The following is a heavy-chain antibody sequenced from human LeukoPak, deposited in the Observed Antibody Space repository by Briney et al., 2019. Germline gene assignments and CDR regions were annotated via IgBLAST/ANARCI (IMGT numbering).Heavy chain of an antibody. D-gene: IGHD3-22*01. V-gene: IGHV3-23*01. Sequence: PGGSLRLSCAASGFTFSSYSMNWVRQAPGKGLEWVSAISGSGGSTYYADSVKGRFTISRDNSKNTLYLQMNSLRAEDTAVYYCAKDSRASYYYDSSGYGGGYFDYWGQGTLVTVSS. CDR3: AKDSRASYYYDSSGYGGGYFDY. CDR2: ISGSGGST. CDR1: GFTFSSYS. J-gene: IGHJ4*02.